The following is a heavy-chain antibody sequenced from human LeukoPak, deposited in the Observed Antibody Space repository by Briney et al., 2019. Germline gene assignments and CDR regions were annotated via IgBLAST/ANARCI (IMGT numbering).Heavy chain of an antibody. D-gene: IGHD3-22*01. Sequence: GGSLRLSCTASGFTYGDYAMSWVRQAPGKGLEWVGFIRSKAYGGTTVYAASVKGRFTISRDDSKSIAYLQMNSLKTEDTAVYYCTITTAFDYWGQGTLVTVSS. V-gene: IGHV3-49*04. CDR3: TITTAFDY. J-gene: IGHJ4*02. CDR2: IRSKAYGGTT. CDR1: GFTYGDYA.